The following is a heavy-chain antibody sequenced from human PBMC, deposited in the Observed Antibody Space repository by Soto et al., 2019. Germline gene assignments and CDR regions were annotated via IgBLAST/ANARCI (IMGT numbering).Heavy chain of an antibody. CDR2: IYAGGST. CDR3: ARSFDYGYIHH. Sequence: EVQLVETGGGLTQPGGSLRLSCANSGFTVNSDYMSWVRQAPGKGLEWVSIIYAGGSTYYADSVRGRFTISTDNSRNTLYLQMNGLRVEDTAVYYCARSFDYGYIHHWGQGTLVTVSS. D-gene: IGHD3-10*01. V-gene: IGHV3-53*02. J-gene: IGHJ4*02. CDR1: GFTVNSDY.